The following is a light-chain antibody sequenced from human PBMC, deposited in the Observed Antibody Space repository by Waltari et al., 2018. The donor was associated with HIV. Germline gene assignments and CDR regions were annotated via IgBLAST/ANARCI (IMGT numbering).Light chain of an antibody. CDR2: GNN. J-gene: IGLJ3*02. V-gene: IGLV1-40*01. Sequence: QSVLTQPHSVSGAPGQRVTISCPGSSSNIGAGYDVHWYQQLPGTAPKLLTDGNNNRPSGVPDRFSGSKSGTSASLAITGLQAEDEADYYCQSYDSSLSGWVFGGGTKLTVL. CDR1: SSNIGAGYD. CDR3: QSYDSSLSGWV.